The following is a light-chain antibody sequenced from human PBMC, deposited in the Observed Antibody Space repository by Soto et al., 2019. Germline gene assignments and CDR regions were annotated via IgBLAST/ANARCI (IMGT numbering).Light chain of an antibody. V-gene: IGKV1-33*01. Sequence: DIQMTQSPSSLSTSVGDSVTIACQASQDIGHSLNWDQQRPGKPPKLLIYDASILETGVPSNFTGRGSGTDFSFTITSLQPEDIATYYCQQYDSFPLTFGGGTKVEIK. J-gene: IGKJ4*01. CDR2: DAS. CDR3: QQYDSFPLT. CDR1: QDIGHS.